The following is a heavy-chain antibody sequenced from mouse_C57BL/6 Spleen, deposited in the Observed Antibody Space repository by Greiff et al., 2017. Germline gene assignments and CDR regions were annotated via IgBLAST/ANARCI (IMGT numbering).Heavy chain of an antibody. Sequence: EVMLVESGGGLVQPGGSLSLSCAASGFTFTDYYMSWVRQPPGPALEWLGFISNKATGTTTEYSASVKGRFTISRDDSQSIHYLQKNAPRADDSATEYCCGGFDYYALDYWGQGTTVTVSS. CDR3: CGGFDYYALDY. CDR2: ISNKATGTTT. V-gene: IGHV7-3*01. J-gene: IGHJ4*01. CDR1: GFTFTDYY.